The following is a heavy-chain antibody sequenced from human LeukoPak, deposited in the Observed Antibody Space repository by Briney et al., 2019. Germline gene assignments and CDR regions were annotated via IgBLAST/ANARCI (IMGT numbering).Heavy chain of an antibody. CDR3: ARDQYDILTGFLGDWFDP. CDR1: GGSISSYY. Sequence: SETLSLTCTVSGGSISSYYWSWIRQPAGKGLEWIGRIYTSGSTNYNPSLKSRVTMSVDTSKNQFSLKLSSVTAADTAVYYCARDQYDILTGFLGDWFDPWGQGTLVTVSS. CDR2: IYTSGST. V-gene: IGHV4-4*07. J-gene: IGHJ5*02. D-gene: IGHD3-9*01.